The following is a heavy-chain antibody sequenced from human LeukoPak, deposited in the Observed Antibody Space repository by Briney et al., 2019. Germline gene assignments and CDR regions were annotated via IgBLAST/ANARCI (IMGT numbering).Heavy chain of an antibody. Sequence: PSETLSLTCAVYGGSFSGYYWSWIRQPPGKGLEWIGEINHSGSTNYNPSLKGRVTISVDTSKNQFSLKLSSVTAADTAVYYCARGSYIVVVPAASFDPWGQGTLVTVSS. CDR3: ARGSYIVVVPAASFDP. CDR1: GGSFSGYY. J-gene: IGHJ5*02. V-gene: IGHV4-34*01. D-gene: IGHD2-2*01. CDR2: INHSGST.